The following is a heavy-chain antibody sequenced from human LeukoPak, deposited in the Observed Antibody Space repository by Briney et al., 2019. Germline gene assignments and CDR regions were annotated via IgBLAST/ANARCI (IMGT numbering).Heavy chain of an antibody. J-gene: IGHJ2*01. D-gene: IGHD6-19*01. CDR1: GFTFSFYS. CDR3: ARGGRTVAGTVWYFDL. V-gene: IGHV3-48*01. Sequence: GGSLRLSCAASGFTFSFYSMNWVRQAPGKGLEWVSYISSSSSTIYYADSVKGRFTISRDNAKNSLYLQINSLRAEDTAVYYCARGGRTVAGTVWYFDLWGRGTLVTVSS. CDR2: ISSSSSTI.